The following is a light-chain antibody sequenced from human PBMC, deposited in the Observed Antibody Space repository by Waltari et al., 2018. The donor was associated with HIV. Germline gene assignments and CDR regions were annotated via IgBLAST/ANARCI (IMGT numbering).Light chain of an antibody. V-gene: IGLV2-8*01. CDR1: NSDIGSYDY. Sequence: QSALTQPPSASGSPGQSATLSCTGSNSDIGSYDYVSWYQLHPGKAPRLVISEVTKRPSGVSDRFSGSKSANTAFLTVSALQAEDEADYYCSSFADRDGFYVVFGGGTRLTVL. CDR3: SSFADRDGFYVV. CDR2: EVT. J-gene: IGLJ2*01.